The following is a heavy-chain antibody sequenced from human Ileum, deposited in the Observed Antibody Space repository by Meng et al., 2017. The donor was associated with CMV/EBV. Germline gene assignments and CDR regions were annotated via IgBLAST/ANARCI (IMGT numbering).Heavy chain of an antibody. J-gene: IGHJ4*02. Sequence: GESLKISCAASGFTFSNYWMSWVRQAPGKGLEWVANIKQDGSKQYYVDSVKGRFTISRDNAKNSLYLEMNSLRAEDTAVYYCARGKLGIDYWGQGTLVTVSS. CDR2: IKQDGSKQ. CDR1: GFTFSNYW. D-gene: IGHD7-27*01. CDR3: ARGKLGIDY. V-gene: IGHV3-7*01.